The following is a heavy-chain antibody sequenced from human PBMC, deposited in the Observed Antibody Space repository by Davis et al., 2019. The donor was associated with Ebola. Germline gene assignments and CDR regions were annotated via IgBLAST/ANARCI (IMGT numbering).Heavy chain of an antibody. CDR1: GFTFSSYG. CDR2: ISYDGSNK. Sequence: PGGSLRLSCAASGFTFSSYGMHWVRQAPGKGLEWVAVISYDGSNKYYADSVKGRFTISRDNSKNTLYLQMNSLRAEDTAVYYCARDGAAAGMVHNWFDPWGQGTLVTVSS. CDR3: ARDGAAAGMVHNWFDP. J-gene: IGHJ5*02. D-gene: IGHD6-13*01. V-gene: IGHV3-30*03.